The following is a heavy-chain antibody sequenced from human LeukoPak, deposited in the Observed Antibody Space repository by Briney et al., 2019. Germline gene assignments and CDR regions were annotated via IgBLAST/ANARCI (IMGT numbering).Heavy chain of an antibody. CDR2: IIPILGTA. CDR3: ARDRSGSYYRD. D-gene: IGHD3-10*01. J-gene: IGHJ4*02. Sequence: ASVKVSCKASGGTFSSYAISWVRQAPGQGLEWMGGIIPILGTANYAQKFHGRVTITTDESTSTAYMELSSLRSEDTAVYYCARDRSGSYYRDWGQGTLVTVSS. CDR1: GGTFSSYA. V-gene: IGHV1-69*05.